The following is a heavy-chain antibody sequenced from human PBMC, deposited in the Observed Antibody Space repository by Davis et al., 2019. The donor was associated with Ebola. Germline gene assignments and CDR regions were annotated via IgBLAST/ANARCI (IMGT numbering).Heavy chain of an antibody. CDR1: GYTFTSYD. CDR2: MNPNSGNT. Sequence: ASVKVSCKASGYTFTSYDINWVRQATGQGLEWMGWMNPNSGNTGYAQKFQGRVTMTRNTSISTAYMELSSLRSGDTAVDYCARARVVVAAIVYYNYGMDVWGKGTTVTVSS. CDR3: ARARVVVAAIVYYNYGMDV. J-gene: IGHJ6*04. V-gene: IGHV1-8*01. D-gene: IGHD2-15*01.